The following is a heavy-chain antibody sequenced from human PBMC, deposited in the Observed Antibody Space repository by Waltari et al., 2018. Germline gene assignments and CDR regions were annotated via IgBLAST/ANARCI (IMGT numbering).Heavy chain of an antibody. CDR3: ASSLGYCSGGSCYFDY. D-gene: IGHD2-15*01. CDR1: GYTFTGYY. Sequence: QVQLVQSGAEVKKPGASVKVSCKASGYTFTGYYMHWVRQAPGQGLEWMGWINPNSGGTNYAQTFQGRVTMTRGTSISTAYMELSRLRSDDTAVYYCASSLGYCSGGSCYFDYWGQGTLVTVSS. J-gene: IGHJ4*02. V-gene: IGHV1-2*02. CDR2: INPNSGGT.